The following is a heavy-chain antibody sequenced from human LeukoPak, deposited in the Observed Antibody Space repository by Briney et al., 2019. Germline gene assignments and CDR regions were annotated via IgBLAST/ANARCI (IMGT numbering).Heavy chain of an antibody. CDR3: ARAASIAARPFDY. V-gene: IGHV3-23*01. J-gene: IGHJ4*02. Sequence: GGSLRLSCAASGFPFTSQAMTWVRQAPGKGLEWVSAVSGSGDNTYYADSVKGRFTISRDNSKNTLYLQMNSLRAEDTAVYYCARAASIAARPFDYWGQGTLVTVSS. CDR1: GFPFTSQA. D-gene: IGHD6-6*01. CDR2: VSGSGDNT.